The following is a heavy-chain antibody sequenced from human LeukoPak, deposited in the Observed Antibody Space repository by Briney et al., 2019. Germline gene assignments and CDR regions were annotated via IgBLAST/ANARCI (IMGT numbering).Heavy chain of an antibody. J-gene: IGHJ4*02. CDR2: IYSDGST. CDR1: GFTVSRYY. CDR3: ARAAYGSNGYTAEVADY. Sequence: GGSLRLSCAASGFTVSRYYMSRVRQAPGKGLQWVSVIYSDGSTYHADSVKGRFTISRDNSKNTLYLQMNSLRAEDTAVYYCARAAYGSNGYTAEVADYWGQGTLVTVSS. D-gene: IGHD3-22*01. V-gene: IGHV3-53*01.